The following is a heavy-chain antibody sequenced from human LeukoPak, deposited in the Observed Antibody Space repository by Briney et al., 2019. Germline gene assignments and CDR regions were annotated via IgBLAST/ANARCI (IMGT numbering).Heavy chain of an antibody. D-gene: IGHD3-22*01. Sequence: SETLSLTXTVSGGSISSYYWSWIRQPPGKGLEWIGYIYYSGSTNYNPSLKSRVTISVDTSKNQFSLKLSSVTAADTAVYYCARRPGSSGYDPWFDPWGQGTLVTVSS. V-gene: IGHV4-59*01. CDR1: GGSISSYY. CDR2: IYYSGST. CDR3: ARRPGSSGYDPWFDP. J-gene: IGHJ5*02.